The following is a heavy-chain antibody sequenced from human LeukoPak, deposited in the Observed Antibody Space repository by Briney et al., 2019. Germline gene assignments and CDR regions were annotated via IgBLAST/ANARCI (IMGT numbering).Heavy chain of an antibody. CDR1: GGSISSYY. D-gene: IGHD2-2*01. CDR3: ARGDVGYCSSTSCHYFGY. J-gene: IGHJ4*02. CDR2: VYYSGST. Sequence: SETLSLTCTVSGGSISSYYWSWIRQPPGKGLEWIGYVYYSGSTNYNPSLKSRVTISVDTSKNQFSLKLSSVTAADTAVYYCARGDVGYCSSTSCHYFGYWGQGTLVTVSS. V-gene: IGHV4-59*01.